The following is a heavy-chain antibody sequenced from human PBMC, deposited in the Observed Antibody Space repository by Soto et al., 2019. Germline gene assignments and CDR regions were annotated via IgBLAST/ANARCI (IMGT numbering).Heavy chain of an antibody. Sequence: PLSLTCAVYGGSFSGYYWSWIRQPPGKGLEWIGEINHSGSTNYNPSLKSRVTISVDTSKNQFSLKLSSVTAADTAVYYCARALNDDFWSGYYYHFDYWGQGTLVTVSS. D-gene: IGHD3-3*01. J-gene: IGHJ4*02. CDR3: ARALNDDFWSGYYYHFDY. V-gene: IGHV4-34*01. CDR2: INHSGST. CDR1: GGSFSGYY.